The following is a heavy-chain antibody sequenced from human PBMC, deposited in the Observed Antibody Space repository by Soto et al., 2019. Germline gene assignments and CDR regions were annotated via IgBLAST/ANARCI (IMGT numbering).Heavy chain of an antibody. CDR1: WYTFTVYY. V-gene: IGHV1-2*02. CDR2: INPNSGGT. CDR3: ARDWEAVAGTIES. D-gene: IGHD6-19*01. J-gene: IGHJ4*02. Sequence: ASVKVSFKASWYTFTVYYMHLLLHSPLQGLEWMGWINPNSGGTNYAQKFQGRVTITRDTSISTAYMELSRLRSDETAVYYCARDWEAVAGTIESWGKGNLVTVSS.